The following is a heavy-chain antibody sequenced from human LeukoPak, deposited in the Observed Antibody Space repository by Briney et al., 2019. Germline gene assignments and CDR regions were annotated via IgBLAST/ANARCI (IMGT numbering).Heavy chain of an antibody. D-gene: IGHD3-3*01. V-gene: IGHV3-30*18. Sequence: GRSLRLSCAASGFTFSSYGMHWVRQAPGKGLEWVAVISYDGSNKYYADSVKGRFTISRDNSKNTLYLQMNSLRAEDTALYYCAKAPLPSLLRFATSAYYFDYWGQGTLVTVSS. CDR1: GFTFSSYG. CDR2: ISYDGSNK. CDR3: AKAPLPSLLRFATSAYYFDY. J-gene: IGHJ4*02.